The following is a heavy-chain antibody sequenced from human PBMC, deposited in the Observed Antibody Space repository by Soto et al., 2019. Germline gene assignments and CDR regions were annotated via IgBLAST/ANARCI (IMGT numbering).Heavy chain of an antibody. CDR2: VSYDGSYK. CDR3: AKEMYPRTVLDSSSPWGDY. V-gene: IGHV3-30*18. D-gene: IGHD6-6*01. J-gene: IGHJ4*02. Sequence: QVQLVESGGGVAQPGRSLRLSCAVSGFTFSDYGMHWVRQAPGKGLEWVAVVSYDGSYKYYADSVKGRFTVSRDLSGNTLFLQMSSLRLEDTAVYFCAKEMYPRTVLDSSSPWGDYWGQGTLVAVSS. CDR1: GFTFSDYG.